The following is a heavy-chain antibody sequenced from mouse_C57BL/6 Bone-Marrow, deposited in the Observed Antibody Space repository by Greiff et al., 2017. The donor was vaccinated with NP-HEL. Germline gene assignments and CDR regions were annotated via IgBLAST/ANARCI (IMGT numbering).Heavy chain of an antibody. CDR1: GFTFSSYA. D-gene: IGHD4-1*01. J-gene: IGHJ2*01. V-gene: IGHV5-4*01. CDR3: ARDWGYFDY. CDR2: ISDGGSYT. Sequence: EVKLMESGGGLVKPGGSLKLSCAASGFTFSSYAMSWVRQTPEKRLEWVATISDGGSYTYYPDNVKGRFTNSRDNAKNNLYLQMSHLKSEDTAMYYCARDWGYFDYWGQGTTLTVSS.